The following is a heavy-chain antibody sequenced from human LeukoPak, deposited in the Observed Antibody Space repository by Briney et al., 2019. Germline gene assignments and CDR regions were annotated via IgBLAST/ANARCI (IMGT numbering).Heavy chain of an antibody. Sequence: EASVKVSCKASGYTFTSYPISWVRQAPGQGLEWMGWNTTYNGNTHYAQKLQGRVTMTTETSTSTAYMDLRGLRSDDTAVYYCARGYDYGDYVGDFDYWGGGTLVTVSS. CDR2: NTTYNGNT. CDR3: ARGYDYGDYVGDFDY. J-gene: IGHJ4*02. V-gene: IGHV1-18*01. CDR1: GYTFTSYP. D-gene: IGHD4-17*01.